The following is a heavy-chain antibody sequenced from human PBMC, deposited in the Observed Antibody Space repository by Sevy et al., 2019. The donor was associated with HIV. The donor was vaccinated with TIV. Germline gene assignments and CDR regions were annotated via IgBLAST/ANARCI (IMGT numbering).Heavy chain of an antibody. CDR3: AKALDTYGQSERLIIDS. CDR2: VSSDARGA. V-gene: IGHV3-30*18. Sequence: GGSLRLSCEASGFTFSTYGMHWVRQAPGKGLDWVAIVSSDARGARYSDSVKGRFTISRDNSKNTVYLQMDSLSAEDTAVHYCAKALDTYGQSERLIIDSWGQGTLVTVSS. CDR1: GFTFSTYG. D-gene: IGHD5-18*01. J-gene: IGHJ4*02.